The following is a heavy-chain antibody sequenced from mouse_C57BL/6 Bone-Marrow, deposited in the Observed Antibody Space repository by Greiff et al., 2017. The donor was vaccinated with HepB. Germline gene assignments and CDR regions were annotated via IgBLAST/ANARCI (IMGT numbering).Heavy chain of an antibody. D-gene: IGHD1-1*01. CDR1: GFTFNTYA. CDR3: VRGIYGSSPYWYFDV. V-gene: IGHV10-3*01. Sequence: EVQLVESGGGLVQPKGSLKLSCAASGFTFNTYAMHWVRQAPGKGLEWVARIRSKSSNYATYYADSVKDRFTISRDDSQSMLYLQMNNLKTEDTAMYYCVRGIYGSSPYWYFDVWGTGTTVTVSS. J-gene: IGHJ1*03. CDR2: IRSKSSNYAT.